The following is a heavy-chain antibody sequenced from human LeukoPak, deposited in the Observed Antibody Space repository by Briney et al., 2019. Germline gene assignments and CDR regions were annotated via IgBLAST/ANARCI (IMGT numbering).Heavy chain of an antibody. CDR3: ARIDRAVAGTIDY. V-gene: IGHV4-59*08. J-gene: IGHJ4*02. D-gene: IGHD6-19*01. CDR1: GGSISSYF. CDR2: IYYSGST. Sequence: SETLSLTCTVPGGSISSYFWSWIRQPPGKGLEWIGYIYYSGSTNYNPSLKSRVTMSVDTSKNQFSLKLSSVTAADTAVYYCARIDRAVAGTIDYWGQGALVTVSS.